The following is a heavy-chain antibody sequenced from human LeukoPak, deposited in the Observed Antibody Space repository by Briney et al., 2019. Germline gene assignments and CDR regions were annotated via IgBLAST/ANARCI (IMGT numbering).Heavy chain of an antibody. CDR2: IAPSVDTT. Sequence: ASVKVSCKSSGFTFTNYLLHWVRQAPGQGLEWVGRIAPSVDTTNYAQKFRDRVTMTRDTSTSTVYMELRSLRSEDTAVYSCVRGESGGYFDYWGQGTLVSVSS. CDR3: VRGESGGYFDY. D-gene: IGHD2-8*02. V-gene: IGHV1-46*01. CDR1: GFTFTNYL. J-gene: IGHJ4*02.